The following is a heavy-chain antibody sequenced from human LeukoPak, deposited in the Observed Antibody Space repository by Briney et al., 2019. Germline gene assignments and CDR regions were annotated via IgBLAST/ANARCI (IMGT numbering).Heavy chain of an antibody. J-gene: IGHJ4*02. CDR3: ARGGAYFDY. CDR1: GFTFSNYW. CDR2: MKQDGSEK. D-gene: IGHD3-16*01. V-gene: IGHV3-7*01. Sequence: GGSLRLSCAASGFTFSNYWMSWVRQAPGKGLEWVANMKQDGSEKYYVDSVKGRFTISRDNAKNSLYLQMNSLRAEDTAVYYCARGGAYFDYWGQGTLVTVSS.